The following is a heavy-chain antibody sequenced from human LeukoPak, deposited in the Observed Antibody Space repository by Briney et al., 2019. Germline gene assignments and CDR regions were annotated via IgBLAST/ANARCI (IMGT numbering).Heavy chain of an antibody. CDR3: ARTEEGYCTNGVCFYFDY. CDR2: MSPNSGNT. Sequence: ASVKVSCKASGYTFTSYDINWVRQATGQGLEWMGWMSPNSGNTGYAQKFQGRVTITRNTSISTAYMELSSLRSEDTAVYYCARTEEGYCTNGVCFYFDYWGQGTLVTVSS. J-gene: IGHJ4*02. CDR1: GYTFTSYD. D-gene: IGHD2-8*01. V-gene: IGHV1-8*03.